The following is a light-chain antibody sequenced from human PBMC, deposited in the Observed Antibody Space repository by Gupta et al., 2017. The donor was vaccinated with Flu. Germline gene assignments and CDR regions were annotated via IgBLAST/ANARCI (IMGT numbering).Light chain of an antibody. V-gene: IGKV1-39*01. Sequence: DIQMTQSPSSLSASVGHRVTITCRASQSISSYLNWYQQKPGKAPKLLIYAASSLQSGVPSRFSGSGSGTDFTLTISSLQPEDFATYYCQQSSSFGQGTKLEIK. J-gene: IGKJ2*01. CDR2: AAS. CDR1: QSISSY. CDR3: QQSSS.